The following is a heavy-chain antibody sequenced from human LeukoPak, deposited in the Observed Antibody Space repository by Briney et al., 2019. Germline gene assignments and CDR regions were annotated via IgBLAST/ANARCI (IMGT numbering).Heavy chain of an antibody. V-gene: IGHV1-18*01. J-gene: IGHJ4*02. CDR3: AREEYSSSPGY. Sequence: ASVKVSCKASGYTFTSYGISWVRQAPGQGLEWMGWISAYNGNTNYAQKLQGRVTMTTDTSTSTAYKELRSLRSDDTAVYYCAREEYSSSPGYWGQGTLVTVSS. CDR1: GYTFTSYG. D-gene: IGHD6-6*01. CDR2: ISAYNGNT.